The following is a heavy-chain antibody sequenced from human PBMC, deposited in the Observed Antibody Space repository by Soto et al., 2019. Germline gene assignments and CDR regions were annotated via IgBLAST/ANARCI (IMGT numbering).Heavy chain of an antibody. D-gene: IGHD3-22*01. V-gene: IGHV4-39*01. CDR1: GGVIRSSRYY. CDR3: ARQGVTMIVANWFDP. J-gene: IGHJ5*02. CDR2: IYYSGST. Sequence: SVNLALTCTVSGGVIRSSRYYWGWIRQHPGKGLEWIGSIYYSGSTYYNPSLKSRVTISVDTSKNQFSLKLSSVTAADTAVYYCARQGVTMIVANWFDPWGQGTLVTVS.